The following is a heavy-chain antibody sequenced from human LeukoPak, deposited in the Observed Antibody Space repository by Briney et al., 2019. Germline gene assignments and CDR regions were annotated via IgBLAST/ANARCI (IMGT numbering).Heavy chain of an antibody. CDR1: GGTLSSYA. D-gene: IGHD4-17*01. Sequence: ASVKVSCKASGGTLSSYAISWVRQAPGQGLEWMGGIIPIFGTANYAQKFQGRVTITTDESTSTAYMELSSLRSEDTAVYYCAIGDYGSVIRYFDYWGQGTLVTVSS. CDR3: AIGDYGSVIRYFDY. V-gene: IGHV1-69*05. J-gene: IGHJ4*02. CDR2: IIPIFGTA.